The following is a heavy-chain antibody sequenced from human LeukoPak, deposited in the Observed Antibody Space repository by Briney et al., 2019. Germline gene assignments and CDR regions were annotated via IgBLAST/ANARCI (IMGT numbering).Heavy chain of an antibody. D-gene: IGHD2-2*01. V-gene: IGHV4-4*07. Sequence: SETLSLTCSVSGDSINTHFWTWIRQPAGKGLEWIGRVYHSGSANYNPSFKSRVTMSVDTSKNHFSLKLSSVTAADTAVYYCARVGCSSTSCYASENWYDPWGQGTLVTVSS. J-gene: IGHJ5*02. CDR2: VYHSGSA. CDR3: ARVGCSSTSCYASENWYDP. CDR1: GDSINTHF.